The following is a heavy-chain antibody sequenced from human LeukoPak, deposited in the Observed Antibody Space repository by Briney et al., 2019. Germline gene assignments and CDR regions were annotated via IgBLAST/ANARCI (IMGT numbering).Heavy chain of an antibody. CDR2: IYHSGST. Sequence: SETLSLTCTVSGYSISSGYYWGWIRQPPGKGLEWIGSIYHSGSTYYNPSLKSRVTISVDTSKNQFSLKLSSVTAADTAVYYCARGGSGIAAAGIDYWGQGTLVTVSS. CDR1: GYSISSGYY. V-gene: IGHV4-38-2*02. CDR3: ARGGSGIAAAGIDY. D-gene: IGHD6-13*01. J-gene: IGHJ4*02.